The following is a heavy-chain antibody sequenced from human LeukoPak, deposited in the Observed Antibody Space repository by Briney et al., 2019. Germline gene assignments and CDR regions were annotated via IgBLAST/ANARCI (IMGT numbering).Heavy chain of an antibody. D-gene: IGHD3-22*01. J-gene: IGHJ4*02. CDR1: GFTVSSNY. CDR3: AREGLEGYDSSGPLLR. V-gene: IGHV3-53*04. Sequence: GGSLRLSCAASGFTVSSNYMSWVRQAPGKGLEWVSVIYSGGSTYYADSVKGRFTISRHNSKNTLYLQMSSLRAEDTAVYYCAREGLEGYDSSGPLLRWGQGTLVTVSS. CDR2: IYSGGST.